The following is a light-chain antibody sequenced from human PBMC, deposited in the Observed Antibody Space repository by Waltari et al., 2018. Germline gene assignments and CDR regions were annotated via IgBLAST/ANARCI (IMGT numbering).Light chain of an antibody. CDR3: TSYTSRSIPWV. V-gene: IGLV2-14*03. CDR1: TSDVGGYNH. J-gene: IGLJ1*01. Sequence: QSALTHPASVSGSPGQSITLSCTGTTSDVGGYNHVSCAQQHPGTPPKLIIYAVSHRPSGVSDRFSGSKSGNTASLTIAGLQADDEADYFCTSYTSRSIPWVFGTGTKVTVL. CDR2: AVS.